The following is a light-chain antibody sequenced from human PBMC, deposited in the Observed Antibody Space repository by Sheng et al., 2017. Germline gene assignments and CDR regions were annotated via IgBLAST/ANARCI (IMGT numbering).Light chain of an antibody. CDR2: QDK. Sequence: SYELTQPPSVSVSPGQTATITCSGSKLGDKYAFWYQQRPGQSPLLLLFQDKKRPSGIPERFSGSNSGNTATLTISGTQTMDEADYFCQAWGNFTGFFGGVTKLTVL. CDR3: QAWGNFTGF. V-gene: IGLV3-1*01. CDR1: KLGDKY. J-gene: IGLJ2*01.